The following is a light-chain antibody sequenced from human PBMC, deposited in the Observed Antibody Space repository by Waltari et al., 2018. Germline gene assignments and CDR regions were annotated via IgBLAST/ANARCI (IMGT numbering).Light chain of an antibody. CDR2: DVS. V-gene: IGLV2-11*01. CDR1: SSDVGGYDA. J-gene: IGLJ3*02. CDR3: ASNAGYSTWV. Sequence: QSALTQPRSVSGPPGQSVTISCTGTSSDVGGYDAVSWYRQHPGKAPALIISDVSKRPAGVPDRFSGSKSGNTASLTISGLQADDEADYYCASNAGYSTWVFGGGTKVTVL.